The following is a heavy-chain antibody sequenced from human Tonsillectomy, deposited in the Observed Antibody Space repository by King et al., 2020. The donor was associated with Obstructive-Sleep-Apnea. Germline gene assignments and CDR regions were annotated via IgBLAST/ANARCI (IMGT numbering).Heavy chain of an antibody. CDR3: ARVSRHDYSNVFDY. CDR2: IYYSGST. Sequence: QLQESGPGLVKPSETMSLTCTVSGGSISSSSYYLGWNRQPPGKGREWIGGIYYSGSTYYDPSLDSRVAISAATSKNQFSLSLGSVTAADTAVYYCARVSRHDYSNVFDYWGQGTLVTVPS. V-gene: IGHV4-39*07. CDR1: GGSISSSSYY. D-gene: IGHD4-11*01. J-gene: IGHJ4*02.